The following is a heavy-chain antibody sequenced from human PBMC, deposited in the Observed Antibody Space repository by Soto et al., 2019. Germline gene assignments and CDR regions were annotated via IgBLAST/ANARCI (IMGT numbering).Heavy chain of an antibody. CDR2: FDPEDGET. V-gene: IGHV1-24*01. CDR3: GSPLAVAGWGAFDI. J-gene: IGHJ3*02. D-gene: IGHD6-19*01. CDR1: GYTLTELS. Sequence: ASVKVSCKVSGYTLTELSMHWVRQAPGKGLEWMGGFDPEDGETIYAQKFQGRVTMTEDTSTDTAYMELSSLRSEDTAVYYCGSPLAVAGWGAFDIWGQGTMVTVSS.